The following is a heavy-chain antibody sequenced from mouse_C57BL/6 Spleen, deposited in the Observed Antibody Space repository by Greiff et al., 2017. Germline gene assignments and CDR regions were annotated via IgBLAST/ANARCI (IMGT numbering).Heavy chain of an antibody. D-gene: IGHD1-1*01. CDR1: GYTFTSYW. Sequence: QVHVKQSGAELVKPGASVKLSCKASGYTFTSYWMHWVKQRPGQGLEWIGMIHPNSGSTNYNEKFKSKATLTVDKSSSTAYMQLSSLTSEDSAVYYCAREGIYYYGSPYYYAMDYWGQGTSVTVSS. CDR3: AREGIYYYGSPYYYAMDY. CDR2: IHPNSGST. V-gene: IGHV1-64*01. J-gene: IGHJ4*01.